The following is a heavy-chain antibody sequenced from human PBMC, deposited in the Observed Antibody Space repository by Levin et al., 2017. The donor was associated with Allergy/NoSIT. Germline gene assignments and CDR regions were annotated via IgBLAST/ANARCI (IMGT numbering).Heavy chain of an antibody. J-gene: IGHJ4*02. CDR3: ARDPAPTTVVTPAGGAE. CDR2: IYYSGST. Sequence: SETLSLTCTVSGGSISSGGYYWSWIRQHPGKGLEWIGYIYYSGSTYYNPSLKSRVTISVDTSKNQFSLKLSSVTAADTAVYYCARDPAPTTVVTPAGGAEWGQGTLVTVSS. D-gene: IGHD4-23*01. V-gene: IGHV4-31*03. CDR1: GGSISSGGYY.